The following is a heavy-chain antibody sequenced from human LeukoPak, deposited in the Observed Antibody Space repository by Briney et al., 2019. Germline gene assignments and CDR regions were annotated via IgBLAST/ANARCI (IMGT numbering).Heavy chain of an antibody. D-gene: IGHD2-2*01. J-gene: IGHJ6*03. CDR3: ARGYQQYYYYMDV. V-gene: IGHV4-4*07. CDR2: IYTSGST. CDR1: GGSISSYY. Sequence: SETLSLTCTVSGGSISSYYWSWIRQPAGKGLEWIGRIYTSGSTNYNPSLKSRVTISVDKSKNQFSLKLSSVTAADTAVYYCARGYQQYYYYMDVWGKGTTVTVSS.